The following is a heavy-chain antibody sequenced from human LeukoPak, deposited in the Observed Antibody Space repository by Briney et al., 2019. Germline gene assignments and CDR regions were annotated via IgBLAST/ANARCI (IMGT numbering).Heavy chain of an antibody. D-gene: IGHD5-18*01. J-gene: IGHJ3*02. V-gene: IGHV4-39*07. Sequence: SETLSLTCTVSGGSISSSSYYWGWIRQPPGKGLEWIGSIYYSGSTYYNPSLKSRVTISVDTSKNQFSLKLSSVTAADTAVYYCASSTWIQPAFDIWGQGTMVTVSS. CDR3: ASSTWIQPAFDI. CDR1: GGSISSSSYY. CDR2: IYYSGST.